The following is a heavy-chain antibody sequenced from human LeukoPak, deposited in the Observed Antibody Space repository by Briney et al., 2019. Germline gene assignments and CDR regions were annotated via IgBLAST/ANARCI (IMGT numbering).Heavy chain of an antibody. CDR3: ARGGEWLAIDY. CDR1: GGTFSSYA. Sequence: SVKVSCKASGGTFSSYAISWVRQAPGRGLEWMGGIIPIFGTASYAQKFQGRVTITADESTSTAYMELSSLRSEDTAVYYCARGGEWLAIDYWGQGTLVTVSS. V-gene: IGHV1-69*01. CDR2: IIPIFGTA. J-gene: IGHJ4*02. D-gene: IGHD3-3*01.